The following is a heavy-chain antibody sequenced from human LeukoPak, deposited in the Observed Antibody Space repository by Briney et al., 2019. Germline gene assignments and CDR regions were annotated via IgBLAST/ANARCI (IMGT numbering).Heavy chain of an antibody. V-gene: IGHV3-23*01. CDR3: AKGSSGYFADL. J-gene: IGHJ5*02. CDR2: ISNDGGGT. D-gene: IGHD3-22*01. CDR1: GFIFNNYG. Sequence: GGSLRLSCAASGFIFNNYGLIWVRQAPGKGLEWVSAISNDGGGTQYADFVEGRFTISRDNSKNTLFLQMSSLRAEDTVLYYCAKGSSGYFADLWGQGTLVTVSS.